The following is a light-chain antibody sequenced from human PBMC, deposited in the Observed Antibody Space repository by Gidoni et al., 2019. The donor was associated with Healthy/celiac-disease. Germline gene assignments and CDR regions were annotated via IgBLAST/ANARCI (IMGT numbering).Light chain of an antibody. Sequence: SYELTQTHSVSVSPGQTASITCSGNKLGDKYACWYQQKPGQSPVLVIYQDSKRPSGIPERFSGSNSGNTATLTISGTQAMDEADYYCQAWDSSIVVFGGGTKLTVL. CDR3: QAWDSSIVV. V-gene: IGLV3-1*01. J-gene: IGLJ2*01. CDR1: KLGDKY. CDR2: QDS.